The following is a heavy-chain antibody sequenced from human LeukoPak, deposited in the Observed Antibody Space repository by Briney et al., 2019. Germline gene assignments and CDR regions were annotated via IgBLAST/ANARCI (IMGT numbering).Heavy chain of an antibody. Sequence: ASVKVSCKASGYTFTGYYMHCVRQAPGQGLEWLGWINPNSGGTNYAQKFQGRGTMTRDTSISTAYMELSRLRSDDTAVYYCASLGLYGSESYQDDYWGQGTLVTVSS. CDR3: ASLGLYGSESYQDDY. V-gene: IGHV1-2*02. J-gene: IGHJ4*02. CDR1: GYTFTGYY. D-gene: IGHD3-10*01. CDR2: INPNSGGT.